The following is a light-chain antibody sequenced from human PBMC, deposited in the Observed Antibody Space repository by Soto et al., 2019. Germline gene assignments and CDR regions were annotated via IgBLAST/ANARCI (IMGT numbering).Light chain of an antibody. CDR3: TSYVGSNIWV. CDR1: SSDVGAYKY. J-gene: IGLJ3*02. V-gene: IGLV2-8*01. Sequence: QSVLTQPPSASGPPGQSVTISCTGTSSDVGAYKYVSWYQQYPGKAPKLMIYEVSKRPSGVPDRFSGSKSGNTASLTVSGLQAEDEADYYCTSYVGSNIWVFGGGTKLTVL. CDR2: EVS.